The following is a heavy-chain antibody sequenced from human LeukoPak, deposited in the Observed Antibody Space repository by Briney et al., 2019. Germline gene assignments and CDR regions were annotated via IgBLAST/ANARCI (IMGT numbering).Heavy chain of an antibody. CDR1: GYTFTSYD. V-gene: IGHV1-8*02. CDR3: ARGVGDYVWGSEDYYYYMDV. Sequence: ASVKVSCKASGYTFTSYDINWVRQATGQGLEWMGWMNPNSGNTGYAQKFQGRVTMTTDTSTSTAYMELRSLRSDDTAVYYCARGVGDYVWGSEDYYYYMDVWGKGTTVTVSS. D-gene: IGHD3-16*01. CDR2: MNPNSGNT. J-gene: IGHJ6*03.